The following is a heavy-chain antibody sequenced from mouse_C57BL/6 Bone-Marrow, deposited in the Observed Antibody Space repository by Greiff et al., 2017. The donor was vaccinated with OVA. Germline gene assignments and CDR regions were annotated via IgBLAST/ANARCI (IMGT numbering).Heavy chain of an antibody. CDR2: ISSGGDYI. Sequence: EVQRVESGEGLVKPGGSLKLSCAASGFTFSSYAMSWVRQTPEKRLEWVAYISSGGDYIYYADTVKGRFTISRDNARNTLYLQMSSLKSEDTAMYYCTIDYGAWFAYWGQGTLVTVSA. CDR1: GFTFSSYA. J-gene: IGHJ3*01. CDR3: TIDYGAWFAY. V-gene: IGHV5-9-1*02. D-gene: IGHD2-4*01.